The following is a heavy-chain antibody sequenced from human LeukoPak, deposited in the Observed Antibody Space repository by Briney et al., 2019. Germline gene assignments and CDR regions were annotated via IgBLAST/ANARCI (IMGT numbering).Heavy chain of an antibody. CDR2: ISAYNNKT. V-gene: IGHV1-18*01. J-gene: IGHJ5*02. Sequence: LRASVRVSCKPSGYTFTSYGLSWVRQTPGQGLEWMGWISAYNNKTNFAQTFQGRLTMTTDFSTRTGYMELRNLRSDDTAVYYCAREEKRITMVRGMDLWGQGTLVTVSS. CDR1: GYTFTSYG. D-gene: IGHD3-10*01. CDR3: AREEKRITMVRGMDL.